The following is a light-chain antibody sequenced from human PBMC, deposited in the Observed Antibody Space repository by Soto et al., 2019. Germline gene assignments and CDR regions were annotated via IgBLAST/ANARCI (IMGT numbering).Light chain of an antibody. J-gene: IGKJ1*01. Sequence: EIVLTLSPDTLSLSPGERATLSCTASQSVSTSYLAWYQQKPGQAPRLLISGASSRATGIPDRFSGSGSGTDFTLTISRLEPEDFALYYCQQYGGSPKTFGQGTKVEIK. CDR2: GAS. CDR1: QSVSTSY. CDR3: QQYGGSPKT. V-gene: IGKV3-20*01.